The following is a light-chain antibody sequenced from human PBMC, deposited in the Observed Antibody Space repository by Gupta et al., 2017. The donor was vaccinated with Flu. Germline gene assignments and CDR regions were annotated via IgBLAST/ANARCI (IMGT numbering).Light chain of an antibody. J-gene: IGLJ3*02. CDR1: NIASKA. CDR2: DDS. V-gene: IGLV3-21*02. Sequence: SFVLTQPPSVSVAPGQTAKIACGGNNIASKAVHWYQQKPGQAPVLVVNDDSDRPSGIPERFSGSNSGNTATLSISRVEAGDEADHYCQVWDSSSDRGVFGGGTKLTVL. CDR3: QVWDSSSDRGV.